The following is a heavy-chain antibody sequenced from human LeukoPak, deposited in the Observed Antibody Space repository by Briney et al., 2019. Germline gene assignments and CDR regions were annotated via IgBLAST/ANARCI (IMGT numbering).Heavy chain of an antibody. Sequence: GASVKVSCKASGYTFTGYYMHWVRQAPGQGLEWMGWINPNSGGTNYAQKFQGRVTITADKSTSTAYMELSSLRSEDTAVYYCARDRGASSSSYFDYWGQGTLVTVSS. CDR2: INPNSGGT. CDR3: ARDRGASSSSYFDY. CDR1: GYTFTGYY. V-gene: IGHV1-2*02. J-gene: IGHJ4*02. D-gene: IGHD6-6*01.